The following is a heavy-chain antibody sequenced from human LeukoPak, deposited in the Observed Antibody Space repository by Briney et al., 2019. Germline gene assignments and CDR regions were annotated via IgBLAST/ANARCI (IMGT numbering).Heavy chain of an antibody. CDR1: GFTFSSYS. V-gene: IGHV3-21*01. J-gene: IGHJ4*02. CDR2: ISSSSSYI. CDR3: ARVWDRKWFGELLPFDY. Sequence: GGSLRLSCAASGFTFSSYSMNWVRQAPGKGLEWVSSISSSSSYIYYADSVKGRFTISRDNAKNSLYLQMNSLRAEDTAVYYCARVWDRKWFGELLPFDYWGQGTLVTVSS. D-gene: IGHD3-10*01.